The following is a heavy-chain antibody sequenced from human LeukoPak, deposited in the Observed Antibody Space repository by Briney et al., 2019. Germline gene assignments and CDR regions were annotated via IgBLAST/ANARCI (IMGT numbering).Heavy chain of an antibody. Sequence: ASVKVSCKASGYTFTSYGISWVRQAPGQGLEWMGWISAYNGNTNYAQKLQGRVTMTTDTSTSTAYMELSSLRSEDTAVYYCARVSMIVVVDAFDIWGQGTMVTVSS. CDR1: GYTFTSYG. J-gene: IGHJ3*02. D-gene: IGHD3-22*01. V-gene: IGHV1-18*01. CDR2: ISAYNGNT. CDR3: ARVSMIVVVDAFDI.